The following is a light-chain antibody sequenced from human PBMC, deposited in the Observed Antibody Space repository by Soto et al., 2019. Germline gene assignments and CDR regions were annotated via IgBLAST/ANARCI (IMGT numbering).Light chain of an antibody. CDR3: SSYTSSSTPLYV. J-gene: IGLJ1*01. CDR1: SSDVVGYNY. Sequence: QSALTQPASVSGSPGQSITISCTGTSSDVVGYNYVSWYQQHPGKAPKLMIYDVSNRPSGVSNRFSGSKSGNTASLTISGLQAEDEADYYCSSYTSSSTPLYVFGTG. CDR2: DVS. V-gene: IGLV2-14*01.